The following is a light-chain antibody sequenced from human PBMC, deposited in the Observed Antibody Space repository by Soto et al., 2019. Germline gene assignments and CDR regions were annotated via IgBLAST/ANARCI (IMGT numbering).Light chain of an antibody. V-gene: IGKV3-20*01. CDR3: QQYNGYSRT. CDR1: QSVSSSY. CDR2: GAS. Sequence: EIVLTQSPGTLSLSPGERATLSCRASQSVSSSYLAWYQQKPGQAPRLLIYGASSRATGIPDRFSGSGSGTDFTLTISRLEPEDFATFYCQQYNGYSRTFGQGTKVDIK. J-gene: IGKJ1*01.